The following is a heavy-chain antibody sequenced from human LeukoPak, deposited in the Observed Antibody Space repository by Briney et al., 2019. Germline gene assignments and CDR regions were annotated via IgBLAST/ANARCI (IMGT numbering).Heavy chain of an antibody. CDR3: TRVALFGPYGSGSHYLDY. J-gene: IGHJ4*02. D-gene: IGHD3-10*01. CDR1: GFTVSSNY. V-gene: IGHV3-49*04. CDR2: IRSKAYGGTT. Sequence: GGSLRLSCAASGFTVSSNYMSWVRQAPGKGLEWVGFIRSKAYGGTTEYAASVKGRFTISRDDSKSIAYLQMNSLKTEDTAVYYCTRVALFGPYGSGSHYLDYWGQGTLVTVSS.